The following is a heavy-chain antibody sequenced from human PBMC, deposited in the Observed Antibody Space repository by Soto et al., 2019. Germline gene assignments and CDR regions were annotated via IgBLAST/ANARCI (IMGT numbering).Heavy chain of an antibody. Sequence: PGDSLKVSCEGSGYSFTSYWIGWVLPMPGKGLEWMGIIYPGDSDTRYSPSFQCQVTISADKSISTAYLQWSSLKASDTAMYYCAREGSGYYSLYYGMDVWGPVPTVTVSS. D-gene: IGHD3-22*01. CDR2: IYPGDSDT. CDR3: AREGSGYYSLYYGMDV. CDR1: GYSFTSYW. V-gene: IGHV5-51*01. J-gene: IGHJ6*02.